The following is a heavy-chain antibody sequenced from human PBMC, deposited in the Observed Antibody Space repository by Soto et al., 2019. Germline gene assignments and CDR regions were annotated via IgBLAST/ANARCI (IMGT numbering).Heavy chain of an antibody. CDR3: ARGRRFTSVSYRAHYHSGLDV. CDR2: INHSGGT. J-gene: IGHJ6*02. Sequence: SETLSLTCVVYGGSFSDYSLNWIRKPPGKGLEWIGEINHSGGTTYSPSLKSRVTMSIYTPKQEFSLKVSSVTAADTAVYYCARGRRFTSVSYRAHYHSGLDVWGQGTTVTVSS. V-gene: IGHV4-34*01. CDR1: GGSFSDYS. D-gene: IGHD3-3*01.